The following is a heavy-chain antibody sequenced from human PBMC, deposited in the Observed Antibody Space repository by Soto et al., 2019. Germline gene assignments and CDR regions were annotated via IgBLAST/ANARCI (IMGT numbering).Heavy chain of an antibody. CDR3: ARQGFGQLHGLVDV. V-gene: IGHV4-59*08. J-gene: IGHJ6*02. D-gene: IGHD3-10*01. CDR1: GGSITSHY. CDR2: IHHSGST. Sequence: QVQLQESGPGLVKPSETLSLTCSVSGGSITSHYXXXXXXXXXXXXEWIGYIHHSGSTSYNPSLKSRVTMSVDTSKNQFSLKVNSVTAADTALYYCARQGFGQLHGLVDVWGPGTTVTVSS.